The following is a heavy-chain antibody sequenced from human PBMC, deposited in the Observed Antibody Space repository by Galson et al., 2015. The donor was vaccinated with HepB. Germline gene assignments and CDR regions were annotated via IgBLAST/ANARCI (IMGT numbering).Heavy chain of an antibody. Sequence: SLRLSCAASGFTFSSYSMNWVRQAPGKGLEWVSYISSSSSTIYYADSVKGRFTISRDNAKNSLYLQMDSLRDEDTAVYYCARDGYSSSWPHSENYGMDVWGQGTTVTVSS. J-gene: IGHJ6*02. D-gene: IGHD6-13*01. CDR2: ISSSSSTI. CDR1: GFTFSSYS. CDR3: ARDGYSSSWPHSENYGMDV. V-gene: IGHV3-48*02.